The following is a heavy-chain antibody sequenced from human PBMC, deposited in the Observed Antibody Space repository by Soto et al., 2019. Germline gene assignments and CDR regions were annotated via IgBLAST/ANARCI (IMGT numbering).Heavy chain of an antibody. CDR1: GFTISDYN. V-gene: IGHV3-48*02. CDR3: VRDGGRSGNMDY. Sequence: EVQLVESGGGLVQPGGSLRLSCAASGFTISDYNMDWARQAPGKGLEWISYIHVSSSPIYYADSVKDRFTISRDNAKNSLYLQMNSLRDEDTAVYYCVRDGGRSGNMDYWGQGVLVTVSS. D-gene: IGHD3-16*01. CDR2: IHVSSSPI. J-gene: IGHJ4*02.